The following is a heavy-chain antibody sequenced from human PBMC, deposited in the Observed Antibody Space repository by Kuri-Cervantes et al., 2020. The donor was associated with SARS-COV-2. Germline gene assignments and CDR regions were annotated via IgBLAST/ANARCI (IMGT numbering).Heavy chain of an antibody. J-gene: IGHJ4*02. CDR3: TSNDFWSGYSIF. CDR1: GGSISGHY. V-gene: IGHV4-59*11. Sequence: SETLSLTCTVSGGSISGHYWSWIRQPPGKGLEWIGNIFYSGSTNYNPSLKSRVTMSVATSKNQFSLKLNSVTAADTAVYYCTSNDFWSGYSIFWGQGTLVTVSS. D-gene: IGHD3-3*01. CDR2: IFYSGST.